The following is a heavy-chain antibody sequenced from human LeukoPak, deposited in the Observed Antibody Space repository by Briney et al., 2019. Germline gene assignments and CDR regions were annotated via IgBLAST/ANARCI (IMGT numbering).Heavy chain of an antibody. CDR3: ARSYASAV. CDR2: IDHTGNT. Sequence: PSETLSLTCAVSGASITSVNWWNWVRQSPGKGLEWIGEIDHTGNTNYNASLKSRVTISLDKSKNQFSLNVNSVTAADTAVYYCARSYASAVWGQGTLVTVSS. CDR1: GASITSVNW. J-gene: IGHJ1*01. V-gene: IGHV4-4*02.